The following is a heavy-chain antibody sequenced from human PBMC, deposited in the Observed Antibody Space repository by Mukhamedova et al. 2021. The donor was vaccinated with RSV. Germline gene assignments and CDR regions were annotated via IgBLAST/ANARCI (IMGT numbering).Heavy chain of an antibody. CDR2: ISAYNGNA. Sequence: EYMGWISAYNGNANYAQKLQGRVTMTTDTSTSTAYMELRSLRSDDPAVYYCARFCNYLGTTSLDNWGQGTLVTVSS. V-gene: IGHV1-18*01. J-gene: IGHJ4*02. D-gene: IGHD1-7*01. CDR3: ARFCNYLGTTSLDN.